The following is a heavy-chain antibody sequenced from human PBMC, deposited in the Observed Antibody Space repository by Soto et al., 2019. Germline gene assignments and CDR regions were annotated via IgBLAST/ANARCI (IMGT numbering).Heavy chain of an antibody. Sequence: QVQLVESGGGVVQPGGSLRLSCAASGFTFSDYGMHWVRQAPGKGLEWVAVLSSDGSNIYYGESVKGRFTISRDNSKNPVVLQMNSLKPEETAVYYCEKKKPGGVAEPGDYWGQGTLVTVSS. CDR1: GFTFSDYG. V-gene: IGHV3-30*18. CDR2: LSSDGSNI. J-gene: IGHJ4*02. CDR3: EKKKPGGVAEPGDY. D-gene: IGHD6-13*01.